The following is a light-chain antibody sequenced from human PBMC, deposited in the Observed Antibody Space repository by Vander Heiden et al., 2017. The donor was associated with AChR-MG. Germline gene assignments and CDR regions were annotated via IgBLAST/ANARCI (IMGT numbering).Light chain of an antibody. Sequence: EIVLTQSPGTLSLSPGERATLSCRASQSVSSSYLAWYQQKPGQAPRLLIYASSNRATGIPDRFSGSKSETDFTLTISRLEPEDFAVYYCQQYGTSPWTFGQGTKVEI. CDR3: QQYGTSPWT. CDR2: ASS. CDR1: QSVSSSY. V-gene: IGKV3-20*01. J-gene: IGKJ1*01.